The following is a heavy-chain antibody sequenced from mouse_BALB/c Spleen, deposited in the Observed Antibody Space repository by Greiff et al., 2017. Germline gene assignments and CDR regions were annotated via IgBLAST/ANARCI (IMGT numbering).Heavy chain of an antibody. CDR3: ARLHYGSSYPYAMDY. CDR1: GFTFSSYA. CDR2: ISSGGST. Sequence: EVMLVESGGGLVKPGGSLKLSCAASGFTFSSYAMSWVRQTPEKRLEWVASISSGGSTYYPDSVKGRFTISRDNARNILYLQMSSLRSEDTAMYYCARLHYGSSYPYAMDYWGQGTSVTGSS. D-gene: IGHD1-1*01. J-gene: IGHJ4*01. V-gene: IGHV5-6-5*01.